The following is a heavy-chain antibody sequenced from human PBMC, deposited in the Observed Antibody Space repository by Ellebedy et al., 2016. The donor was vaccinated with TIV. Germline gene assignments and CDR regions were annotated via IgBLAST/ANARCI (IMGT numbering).Heavy chain of an antibody. CDR1: GGSINTFY. D-gene: IGHD1-26*01. Sequence: MPSETLSLTCTVSGGSINTFYWSWIRQPPGEGLEWIGHIYYSGSTSYNPSLKSRVTISVDTSKNQFSLRLSSVTAADTAIYYCARGLSGAYEVLDYWGQGTLVTVSS. V-gene: IGHV4-59*01. J-gene: IGHJ4*02. CDR2: IYYSGST. CDR3: ARGLSGAYEVLDY.